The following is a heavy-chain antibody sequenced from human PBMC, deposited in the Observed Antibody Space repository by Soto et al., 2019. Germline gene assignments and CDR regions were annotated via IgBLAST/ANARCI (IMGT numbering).Heavy chain of an antibody. D-gene: IGHD5-12*01. Sequence: PGEPLKISCNGSGDSCTSYWIGWVRQMPGKGLEWMGIIYPGDSDTRYSPSFQGQVTISADKSISTAYLQWSSLRGEDTAVYYCARHVAVATISWGTYGMDVWGQGTTVTVSS. CDR3: ARHVAVATISWGTYGMDV. CDR1: GDSCTSYW. CDR2: IYPGDSDT. V-gene: IGHV5-51*01. J-gene: IGHJ6*02.